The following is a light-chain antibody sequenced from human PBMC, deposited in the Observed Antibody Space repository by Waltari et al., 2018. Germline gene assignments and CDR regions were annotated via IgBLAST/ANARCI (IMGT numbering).Light chain of an antibody. Sequence: DIQMTQSPPSLSASVADRVTTTCRASQSISNYLNWYQQKPGKAPELLIYAASSLQSGVPSKFSGSGSGTDFTLTISSLQPEDSATYYCQKSYSTPLTFGGGTKVEIK. V-gene: IGKV1-39*01. CDR3: QKSYSTPLT. CDR2: AAS. J-gene: IGKJ4*01. CDR1: QSISNY.